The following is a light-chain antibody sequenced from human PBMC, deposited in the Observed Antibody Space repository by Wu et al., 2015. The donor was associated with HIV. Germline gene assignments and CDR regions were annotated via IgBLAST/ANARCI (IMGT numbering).Light chain of an antibody. Sequence: EIVMTQSPATLSVSPGERATLSCRASQSVSSNLAWYQQKPGQAPRLLIYSASTRATGIPARFSGSGSGTEFTLIISSLQSEDFAVYYCQQYNKWPPLTFGGGTKVEIK. CDR2: SAS. CDR3: QQYNKWPPLT. CDR1: QSVSSN. J-gene: IGKJ4*01. V-gene: IGKV3-15*01.